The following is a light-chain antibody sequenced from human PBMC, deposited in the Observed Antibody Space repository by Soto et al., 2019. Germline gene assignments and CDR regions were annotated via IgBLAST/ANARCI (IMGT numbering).Light chain of an antibody. J-gene: IGKJ2*01. V-gene: IGKV3-15*01. Sequence: ETMMTQSPVTLSVSPGERATLSCRASQSVSSNLAWYQQKPGQAPRLLIYGASTRATGIPARFSGSGSGTEFTLTISSLQSEDFAVYYCQQYNNWPPHTFGQGTKLEIK. CDR1: QSVSSN. CDR3: QQYNNWPPHT. CDR2: GAS.